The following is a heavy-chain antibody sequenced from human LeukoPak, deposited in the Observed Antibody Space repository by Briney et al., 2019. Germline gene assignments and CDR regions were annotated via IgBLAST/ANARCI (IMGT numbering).Heavy chain of an antibody. Sequence: SETLSLTCAVYGGSFSGYYWSWIRQPPGKGLEWIGEINHSGSTNYNPPLKSRVTISVDTSKNQFSLKLSSVTAADTAVYYCARCRMAPVPLGAFDIWGQGTMVTVSS. CDR3: ARCRMAPVPLGAFDI. J-gene: IGHJ3*02. D-gene: IGHD2-2*01. CDR2: INHSGST. CDR1: GGSFSGYY. V-gene: IGHV4-34*01.